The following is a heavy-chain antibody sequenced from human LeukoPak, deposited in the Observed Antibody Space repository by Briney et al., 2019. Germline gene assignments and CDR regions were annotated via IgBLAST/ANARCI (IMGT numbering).Heavy chain of an antibody. Sequence: SETLSLTCTVSGGSISSSNYYWGWIRQPPGKGLEWIGSIYYSGSTYYSPSLKSRVTISVDTSKNQFSLELSSVTAADAAMYYWASLRPWHYDGTGYPVSYVQHWGQGTLGTVSS. V-gene: IGHV4-39*01. CDR2: IYYSGST. J-gene: IGHJ1*01. D-gene: IGHD3-22*01. CDR1: GGSISSSNYY. CDR3: ASLRPWHYDGTGYPVSYVQH.